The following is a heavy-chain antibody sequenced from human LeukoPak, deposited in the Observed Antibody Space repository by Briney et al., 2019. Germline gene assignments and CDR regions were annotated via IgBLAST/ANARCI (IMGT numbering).Heavy chain of an antibody. V-gene: IGHV5-10-1*01. D-gene: IGHD3-9*01. CDR2: IDHSESYS. CDR1: GYSFTSYW. Sequence: GGSLKISCKGYGYSFTSYWIRRGRQMPGKGLEWMGKIDHSESYSKYSPSFQGHGIISADNSITTAYLQWSSLKASDTAMYYCASGILTGSDFDYWGQGTLVTVSS. J-gene: IGHJ4*02. CDR3: ASGILTGSDFDY.